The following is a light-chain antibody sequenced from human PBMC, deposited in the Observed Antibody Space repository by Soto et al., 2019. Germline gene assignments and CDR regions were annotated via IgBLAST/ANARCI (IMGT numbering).Light chain of an antibody. CDR1: SSNIGAGYD. J-gene: IGLJ3*02. V-gene: IGLV1-40*01. CDR2: GNN. CDR3: QSYDTSLSEV. Sequence: QSVLTPPPSVSGAPGQRVTISCTGNSSNIGAGYDVHWYQQLPGTAPKLLIYGNNNRPSGVPDRFFGSKSGTSASLAITGLQAEDEAGYYCQSYDTSLSEVFGGGTKLTVL.